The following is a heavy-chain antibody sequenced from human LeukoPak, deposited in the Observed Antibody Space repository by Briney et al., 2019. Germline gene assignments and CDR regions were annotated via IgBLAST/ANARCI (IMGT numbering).Heavy chain of an antibody. V-gene: IGHV1-69*13. Sequence: GASVKVSCKASGGTFSSYAISWVRQAPGQGLEWMGGIIPIFGTANYAQKFQGRVTITADESTSTAYMELSSLRSEDTAVYYCATIGSYYYDSSGYYPWGQGTLVTVS. CDR1: GGTFSSYA. CDR3: ATIGSYYYDSSGYYP. J-gene: IGHJ5*02. D-gene: IGHD3-22*01. CDR2: IIPIFGTA.